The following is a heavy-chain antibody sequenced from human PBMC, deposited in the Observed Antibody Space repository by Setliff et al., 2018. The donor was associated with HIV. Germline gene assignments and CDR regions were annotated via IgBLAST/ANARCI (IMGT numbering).Heavy chain of an antibody. V-gene: IGHV3-21*01. CDR1: GFAFSFYA. CDR2: ITSGSTYV. J-gene: IGHJ4*02. D-gene: IGHD7-27*01. Sequence: GSLRLSCAASGFAFSFYAMNWVRQAPGKGLEWVSSITSGSTYVNYADSVKGRFSISRDNSKNSLYLQVISLRAEDTALYYCARQGNWEFDYWGQGTLVTVSS. CDR3: ARQGNWEFDY.